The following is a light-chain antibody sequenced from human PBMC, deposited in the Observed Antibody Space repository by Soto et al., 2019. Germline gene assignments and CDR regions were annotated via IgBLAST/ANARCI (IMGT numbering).Light chain of an antibody. Sequence: QSVLAQPASVSGSPGQSITISCTGTSSDVGKYNYVSWYQHHPGKAPKLIIYEVSNRPSGVSNRFTGSKSGITASLTISGLQAEDEADYYCNSYTGSSPLYVFGTGTKVTVL. V-gene: IGLV2-14*01. J-gene: IGLJ1*01. CDR1: SSDVGKYNY. CDR3: NSYTGSSPLYV. CDR2: EVS.